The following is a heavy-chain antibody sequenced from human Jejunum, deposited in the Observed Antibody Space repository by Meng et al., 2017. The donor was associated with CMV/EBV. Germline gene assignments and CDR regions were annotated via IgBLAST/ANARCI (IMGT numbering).Heavy chain of an antibody. D-gene: IGHD5/OR15-5a*01. Sequence: TVSGGSISSGDYYWSWIRQPPGKGLEWIGYIYYSGSTYYNASLKSRLTISVDTSKKQFSLNLSSVTAADTAVYYCARGRAGLHFDYWGQGTLVTVSS. J-gene: IGHJ4*02. CDR2: IYYSGST. CDR1: GGSISSGDYY. V-gene: IGHV4-30-4*01. CDR3: ARGRAGLHFDY.